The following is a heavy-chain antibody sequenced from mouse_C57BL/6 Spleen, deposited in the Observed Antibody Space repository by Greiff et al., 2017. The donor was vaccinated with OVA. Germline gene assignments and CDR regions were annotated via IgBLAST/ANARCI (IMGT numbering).Heavy chain of an antibody. CDR2: IYPGSGST. CDR3: ARVDSSGAMDY. V-gene: IGHV1-55*01. D-gene: IGHD3-2*02. J-gene: IGHJ4*01. CDR1: GYTFTSYW. Sequence: QVQLQQPGAELVKPGASVKMSCKASGYTFTSYWITWVKQRPGQGLEWIGDIYPGSGSTNYNEKFKSKATLTVYTSSSTAYMQLSSLTSEDSAVYYCARVDSSGAMDYWGQGTSVTVSS.